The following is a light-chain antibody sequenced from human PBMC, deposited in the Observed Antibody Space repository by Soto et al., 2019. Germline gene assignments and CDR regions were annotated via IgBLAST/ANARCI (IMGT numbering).Light chain of an antibody. CDR3: NSYTSRSTYV. J-gene: IGLJ1*01. V-gene: IGLV2-14*03. Sequence: QSVLTPPASVSGSPGQSITISCTGTSSDVGGFNYVSWYQQHPGKAPKLMIYDVTNRPSGVSYRFSGSKSGNTASLTISGLEAEDEADYYCNSYTSRSTYVFGTGTKLTVL. CDR1: SSDVGGFNY. CDR2: DVT.